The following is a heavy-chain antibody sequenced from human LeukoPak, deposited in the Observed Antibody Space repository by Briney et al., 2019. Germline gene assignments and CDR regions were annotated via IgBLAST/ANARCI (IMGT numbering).Heavy chain of an antibody. D-gene: IGHD6-13*01. CDR1: GFTFSNYG. CDR3: AKELRGGSIWRYYFDY. J-gene: IGHJ4*02. V-gene: IGHV3-30*18. Sequence: GGSLRLSCAASGFTFSNYGMHWARQAPGKGLEWVALISNDGSNIYYADSVKGRFNISRDNSKNTLYLQMNSLRAEDTAVYYCAKELRGGSIWRYYFDYWGQGTLVSVSS. CDR2: ISNDGSNI.